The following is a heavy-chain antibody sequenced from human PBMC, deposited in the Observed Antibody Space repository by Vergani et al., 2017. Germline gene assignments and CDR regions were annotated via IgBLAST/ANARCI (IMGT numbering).Heavy chain of an antibody. J-gene: IGHJ4*02. CDR1: GFTFSACP. Sequence: EVHLLQSGGGVIQPGGSVRLSCAASGFTFSACPMTWVRQAPGKGLEWVSAINARYRSTYYSNSVKGRFTISSDNSKNRLYLQMNRLRADDTAVYYCARLSHETTPYLQRGYDCWGQGNLVSVSS. D-gene: IGHD6-25*01. CDR2: INARYRST. V-gene: IGHV3-23*01. CDR3: ARLSHETTPYLQRGYDC.